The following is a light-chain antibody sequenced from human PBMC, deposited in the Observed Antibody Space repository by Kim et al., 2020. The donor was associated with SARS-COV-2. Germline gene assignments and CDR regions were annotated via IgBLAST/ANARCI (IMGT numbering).Light chain of an antibody. CDR3: NSRDSSGNPHVV. CDR1: SLRSYY. V-gene: IGLV3-19*01. J-gene: IGLJ2*01. CDR2: GKN. Sequence: SSELTQDPAVSVALGQTVRITCQGDSLRSYYASWYQQKPGQAPVLVIYGKNNRPSGIPDRFSGSSSGNTASLTITGAQAEDEADYYCNSRDSSGNPHVVFGGGTQLNVL.